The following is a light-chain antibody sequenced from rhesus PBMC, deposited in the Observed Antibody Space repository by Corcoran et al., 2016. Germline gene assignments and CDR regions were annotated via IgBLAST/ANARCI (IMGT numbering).Light chain of an antibody. CDR2: AAA. CDR3: LQDYTIPYS. CDR1: QGINKE. V-gene: IGKV1-94*01. Sequence: DIQMTQSPYSLSASVGDRVTVTCRASQGINKELSWYQQNPGKAPTLLIYAAASLQTGVSSRVSGRGSGTDYTLTISSLQAEDVATYYCLQDYTIPYSFGQGTKVEIK. J-gene: IGKJ2*01.